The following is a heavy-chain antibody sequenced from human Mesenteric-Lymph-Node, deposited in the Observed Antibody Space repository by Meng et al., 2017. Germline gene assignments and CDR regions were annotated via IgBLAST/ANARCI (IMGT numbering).Heavy chain of an antibody. V-gene: IGHV4-34*11. CDR2: IYYRGST. J-gene: IGHJ4*02. D-gene: IGHD6-25*01. Sequence: SETLSLTCAVYGGSFSGYYWSWIRQPPGKGLEWIGSIYYRGSTYYNPSLKSRVTISVDTSKNQFSLKLSSVTAADTAVYSCARDSAAYYFDYWGQGTLVTVS. CDR3: ARDSAAYYFDY. CDR1: GGSFSGYY.